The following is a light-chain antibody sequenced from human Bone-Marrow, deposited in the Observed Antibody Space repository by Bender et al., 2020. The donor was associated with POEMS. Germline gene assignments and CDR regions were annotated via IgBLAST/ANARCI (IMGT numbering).Light chain of an antibody. CDR1: SSDVGNFYL. CDR2: EGS. CDR3: SFSHV. V-gene: IGLV2-23*01. J-gene: IGLJ1*01. Sequence: QSALTQPASVSGSPGQSITISCTATSSDVGNFYLVSWYQQYPGKAPKLLIYEGSKRPSGVSSRFSGSKSGSTASLTISELQAEDEADYYCSFSHVFGTGTKVTVL.